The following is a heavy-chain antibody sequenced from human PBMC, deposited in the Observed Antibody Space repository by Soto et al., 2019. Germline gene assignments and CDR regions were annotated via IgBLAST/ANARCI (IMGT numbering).Heavy chain of an antibody. CDR2: INAGNGNT. J-gene: IGHJ4*02. CDR1: GYTFTSYA. CDR3: ARDCGGDCYDY. D-gene: IGHD2-21*02. Sequence: GPVKGSCKASGYTFTSYAMHWVRQAPGQWLEWMGWINAGNGNTKYSQKFQGRVTITRDTSASTAYMELSSLRSEDTAVYYCARDCGGDCYDYWGQGTLVTVSS. V-gene: IGHV1-3*01.